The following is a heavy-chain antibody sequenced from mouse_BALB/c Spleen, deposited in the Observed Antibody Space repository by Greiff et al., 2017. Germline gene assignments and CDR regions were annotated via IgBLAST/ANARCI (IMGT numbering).Heavy chain of an antibody. CDR3: ARGWSFDV. J-gene: IGHJ1*01. CDR1: GYTFTSYW. CDR2: INPSNGRT. Sequence: QVQLKQPGAELVKPGASVKLSCKASGYTFTSYWMHWVKQRPGQGLEWIGEINPSNGRTNYNEKFKSKATLTVDKSSSTAYMQLSSLTSEDSAVYYCARGWSFDVWGAGTTVTVSS. V-gene: IGHV1S81*02.